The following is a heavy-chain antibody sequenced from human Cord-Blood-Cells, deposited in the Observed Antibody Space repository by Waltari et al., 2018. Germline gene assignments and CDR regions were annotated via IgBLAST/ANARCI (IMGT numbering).Heavy chain of an antibody. J-gene: IGHJ4*02. D-gene: IGHD2-2*01. Sequence: QVQLQQWGAGLLQPSETLSPTCAVYGGSFSGYYWRWIRQPPGKGLEWIGEINHSGSTNYNPSLKSRVTISVDTSKNQFSLKLSSVTAADTAVYYCARVVCSSTSCYYFDYWGQGTLVTVSS. CDR1: GGSFSGYY. CDR3: ARVVCSSTSCYYFDY. CDR2: INHSGST. V-gene: IGHV4-34*01.